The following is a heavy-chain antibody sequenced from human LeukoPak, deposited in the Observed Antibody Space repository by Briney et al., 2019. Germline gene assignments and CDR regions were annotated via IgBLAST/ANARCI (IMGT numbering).Heavy chain of an antibody. D-gene: IGHD6-19*01. CDR3: ARDTGYSSGWYPLGAFDI. CDR2: ISHSGST. J-gene: IGHJ3*02. CDR1: GGSFSGYY. Sequence: PSETLSLTCAVYGGSFSGYYWSWIRQPPGKGLEWIGEISHSGSTDYNPSLKSRVTISVDTSKNQFSLKLSSVTAADTAVYYCARDTGYSSGWYPLGAFDIWGQGTMVTVSS. V-gene: IGHV4-34*01.